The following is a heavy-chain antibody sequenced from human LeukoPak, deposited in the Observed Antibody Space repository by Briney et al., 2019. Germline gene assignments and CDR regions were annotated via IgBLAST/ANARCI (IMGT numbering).Heavy chain of an antibody. CDR1: GYSITSDYS. CDR2: ISSSGSPI. Sequence: LSLTCTVSGYSITSDYSWGWIRQAPGKGLEWVSYISSSGSPIYYADSVKGRFTISRDNAKNSLYLQMNSLRAEDTAVYYCARVIDCTNGVCYGLDYWGQGTLVTVSS. J-gene: IGHJ4*02. CDR3: ARVIDCTNGVCYGLDY. D-gene: IGHD2-8*01. V-gene: IGHV3-11*04.